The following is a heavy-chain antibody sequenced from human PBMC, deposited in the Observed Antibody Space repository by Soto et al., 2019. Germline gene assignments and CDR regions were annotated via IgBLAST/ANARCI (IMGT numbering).Heavy chain of an antibody. V-gene: IGHV6-1*01. J-gene: IGHJ6*03. Sequence: SQTLSLTCAISGDSVSRIDGSWNWIRQSPSRGLEWLGRTKYRSKWVNEYAVSVKSRITINPDTSKNQFSLQLNSVTPEDTAVYYCARDHVTNYYYYMDVWGKGTTVTVSS. D-gene: IGHD4-4*01. CDR3: ARDHVTNYYYYMDV. CDR2: TKYRSKWVN. CDR1: GDSVSRIDGS.